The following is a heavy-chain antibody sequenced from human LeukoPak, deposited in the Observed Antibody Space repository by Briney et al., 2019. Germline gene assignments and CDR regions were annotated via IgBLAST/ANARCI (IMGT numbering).Heavy chain of an antibody. CDR2: INQDGSEE. J-gene: IGHJ4*02. D-gene: IGHD3-3*01. CDR1: EFTLSTYW. CDR3: ARGPTIFGVVREVLREYYFDY. Sequence: PGGSLRLSCAASEFTLSTYWMSWVRQAPGKGLEWVANINQDGSEEYFVDSVKGRFTSSRDNAKNSLHLQMNSLRAEDTAVYYCARGPTIFGVVREVLREYYFDYWGQGTLVTVSS. V-gene: IGHV3-7*01.